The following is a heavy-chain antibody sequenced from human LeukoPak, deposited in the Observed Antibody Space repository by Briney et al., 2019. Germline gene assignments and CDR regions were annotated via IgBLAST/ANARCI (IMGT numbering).Heavy chain of an antibody. V-gene: IGHV4-31*03. J-gene: IGHJ4*02. CDR2: IYYSGST. D-gene: IGHD1-26*01. Sequence: KSSETLSLTCTVSGGSISSGGYYWSWIRQHPGKGLEWIGYIYYSGSTYYNPSLKSRVTISVDTSKNQFSLKLSSVTAADTAVYYCAREYRATYFDYWGQGTLVTVSS. CDR1: GGSISSGGYY. CDR3: AREYRATYFDY.